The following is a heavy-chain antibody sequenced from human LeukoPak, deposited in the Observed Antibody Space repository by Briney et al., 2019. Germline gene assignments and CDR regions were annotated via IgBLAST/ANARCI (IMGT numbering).Heavy chain of an antibody. CDR1: GFTFSSYA. J-gene: IGHJ4*02. CDR2: ISGSGGST. Sequence: GGSLRLSCTASGFTFSSYAMSWVRQAPGKGLEWVSTISGSGGSTYYADSMKGRFTISRDNSKNTVYLQMNSLRAEDTAVYYCTKGSAVTTRYFDYWGQGTLVTVSS. D-gene: IGHD4-11*01. CDR3: TKGSAVTTRYFDY. V-gene: IGHV3-23*01.